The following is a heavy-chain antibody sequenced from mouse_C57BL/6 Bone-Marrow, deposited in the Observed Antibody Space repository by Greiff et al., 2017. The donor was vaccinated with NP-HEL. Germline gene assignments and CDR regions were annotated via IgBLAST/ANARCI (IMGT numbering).Heavy chain of an antibody. Sequence: EVKLMESGGGLVQPGGSLSLSCAASGFTFTDYYMSWVRQPPGKALEWLGFIRNKANGYTTEYSASVKGRFTISRDNSQSILYLQMNALRAEDSATYYCARYAGTKGLDYWGQGTTLTVSS. V-gene: IGHV7-3*01. CDR1: GFTFTDYY. J-gene: IGHJ2*01. D-gene: IGHD3-3*01. CDR3: ARYAGTKGLDY. CDR2: IRNKANGYTT.